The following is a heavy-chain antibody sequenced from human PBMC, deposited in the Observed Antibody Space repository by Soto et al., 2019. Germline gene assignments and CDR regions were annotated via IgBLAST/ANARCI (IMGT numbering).Heavy chain of an antibody. V-gene: IGHV3-30*18. CDR3: AKGDPKLRFLEWLLYGMDV. CDR2: ISYDGSNK. CDR1: GFTFSSYG. J-gene: IGHJ6*02. D-gene: IGHD3-3*01. Sequence: GGSLRLSCAASGFTFSSYGMHWVRQAPGKGLEWVAVISYDGSNKYYADSVKGRFTISRDNSKNTLYLQMNSLRAEDTAVYYCAKGDPKLRFLEWLLYGMDVWGQGTTVTVSS.